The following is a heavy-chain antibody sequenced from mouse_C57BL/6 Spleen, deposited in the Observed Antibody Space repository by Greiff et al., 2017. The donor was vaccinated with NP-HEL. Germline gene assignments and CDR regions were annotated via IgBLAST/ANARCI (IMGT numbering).Heavy chain of an antibody. Sequence: VQLQQSGPELVKPGASVKMSCKASGYTFTDYNMHWVKQSHGTSLEWIGYINPNNGGTSYNQKFKGKATLTVNKSSSTAYMELRSLTSEDSAVYDCARNAYESNYFNDWSEGTTLTVSS. CDR3: ARNAYESNYFND. J-gene: IGHJ2*01. V-gene: IGHV1-22*01. D-gene: IGHD2-5*01. CDR2: INPNNGGT. CDR1: GYTFTDYN.